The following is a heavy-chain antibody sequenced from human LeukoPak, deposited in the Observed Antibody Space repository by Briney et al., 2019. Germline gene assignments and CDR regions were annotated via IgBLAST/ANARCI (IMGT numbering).Heavy chain of an antibody. J-gene: IGHJ6*03. Sequence: GGSLRLSCAASGFTFSHYYMTWIRQAPGKGLEWVSYITSTATTYYADSVKGRFTISRDNAKNSLSLQMNSLRAEDTAVYYCARDRLLEDRDYHYYYYMDVWGIGTTVTVSS. D-gene: IGHD1-1*01. CDR3: ARDRLLEDRDYHYYYYMDV. CDR1: GFTFSHYY. CDR2: ITSTATT. V-gene: IGHV3-11*04.